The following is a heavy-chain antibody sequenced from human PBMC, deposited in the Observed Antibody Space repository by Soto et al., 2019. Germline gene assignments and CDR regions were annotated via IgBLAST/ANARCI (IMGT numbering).Heavy chain of an antibody. CDR2: IIPIFGTA. Sequence: QVQLVQSGAEVKKPGSSVNVSCKASGGTFSSYANSWVRQAPGQGLEWMGGIIPIFGTANYAQKFQGRVTITADEYTSTAYMELSSLRSEDTAVYYCARDREMATISYYYYYGIDVWGQGTTVTVSS. CDR1: GGTFSSYA. D-gene: IGHD5-12*01. J-gene: IGHJ6*02. CDR3: ARDREMATISYYYYYGIDV. V-gene: IGHV1-69*01.